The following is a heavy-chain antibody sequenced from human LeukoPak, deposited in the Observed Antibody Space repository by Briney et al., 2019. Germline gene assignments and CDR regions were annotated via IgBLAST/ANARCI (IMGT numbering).Heavy chain of an antibody. V-gene: IGHV1-18*01. Sequence: ASVKVSCKASGYTFTSCGISWVRQAPGQGLEWMGWISAYNGNTNYAQKLQGRVTMTTDTSTSTAYMELRSLRSDDTAVYYCARDPLYDSSGYYYPFDYWGQGTLVTVSS. CDR2: ISAYNGNT. CDR3: ARDPLYDSSGYYYPFDY. D-gene: IGHD3-22*01. CDR1: GYTFTSCG. J-gene: IGHJ4*02.